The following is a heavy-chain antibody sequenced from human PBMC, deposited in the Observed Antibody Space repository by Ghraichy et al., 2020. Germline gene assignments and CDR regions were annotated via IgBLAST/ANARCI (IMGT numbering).Heavy chain of an antibody. CDR1: GFTFNNAW. J-gene: IGHJ6*03. CDR2: IKSKTDGGTT. CDR3: TTDFGGNPDYYYYMDV. D-gene: IGHD3-10*01. V-gene: IGHV3-15*01. Sequence: GESLNISCAASGFTFNNAWMSWVRQAPGKGLEWVGRIKSKTDGGTTDYAAPVKGKFTISRDDSKNTLYLQMNSLKTEDTAVYYCTTDFGGNPDYYYYMDVWGKGTTVTVSS.